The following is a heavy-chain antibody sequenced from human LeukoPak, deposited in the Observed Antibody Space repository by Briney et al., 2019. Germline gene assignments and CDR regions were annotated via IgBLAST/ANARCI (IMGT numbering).Heavy chain of an antibody. J-gene: IGHJ4*02. V-gene: IGHV3-15*01. Sequence: PGGSLRLPCAASGFTFSNAWMSWVRQAPGKGLEWVGRIKSKTDGGTTDYAAPVKGRFTISRDDSKNTLYLQMNSLKTEDTAVYYCTTLLWFGELSDYWGQGTLVTVSS. CDR2: IKSKTDGGTT. D-gene: IGHD3-10*01. CDR1: GFTFSNAW. CDR3: TTLLWFGELSDY.